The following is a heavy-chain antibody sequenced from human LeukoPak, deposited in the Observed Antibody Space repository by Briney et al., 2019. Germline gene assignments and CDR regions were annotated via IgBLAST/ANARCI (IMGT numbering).Heavy chain of an antibody. J-gene: IGHJ2*01. CDR2: INQDESKK. D-gene: IGHD1-14*01. CDR3: ARXYNNXWPNCYFDL. CDR1: GFTFSTYW. V-gene: IGHV3-7*03. Sequence: PGGSLRLSCAASGFTFSTYWMNWVRLAPGKGLEWVANINQDESKKYYVDSVRGRFTISRDNAKNSLSLQMNSLRAEDTAVYYCARXYNNXWPNCYFDLWGRGTLVTVSS.